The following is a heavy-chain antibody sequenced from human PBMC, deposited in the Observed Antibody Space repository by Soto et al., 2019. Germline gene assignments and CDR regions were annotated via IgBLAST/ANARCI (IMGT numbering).Heavy chain of an antibody. D-gene: IGHD2-21*02. V-gene: IGHV1-69*13. CDR2: IIPVFRTP. J-gene: IGHJ6*02. Sequence: SVKGLCKGSGGRFIYNAMNWVRLTPGQGLEWMGAIIPVFRTPRYAQKFQGRLTITAADSTADDATSAAYMELSSLTSEDTAVYFCAKSREYHDFDSALYNEMDVWGQGTKVTVYS. CDR1: GGRFIYNA. CDR3: AKSREYHDFDSALYNEMDV.